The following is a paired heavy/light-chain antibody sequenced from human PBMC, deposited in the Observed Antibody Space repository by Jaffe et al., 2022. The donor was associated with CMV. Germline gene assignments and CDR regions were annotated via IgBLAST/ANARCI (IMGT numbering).Heavy chain of an antibody. Sequence: QITLKESGPTLVKPTQSLTLTCTFSGFSLSTSGVGVGWIRQPPGKALEWLTLIYWNDNKRYSPSLKSRLTITKDTSKNQVVLTMTNMDPVDTATYYCAHSTVYTSSWFRLDYWGQGTLVTVSS. J-gene: IGHJ4*02. CDR3: AHSTVYTSSWFRLDY. CDR2: IYWNDNK. D-gene: IGHD6-13*01. V-gene: IGHV2-5*01. CDR1: GFSLSTSGVG.
Light chain of an antibody. CDR1: SSDVGGYNY. Sequence: QSALTQPASVSGSPGQSITISCTGTSSDVGGYNYVSWYQQHPGKAPKLMIYDVSNRPSGVSTRFSGSKSGNTASLTISGLQAEDEADYYCSSYTSSSTVVFGGGTKLTVL. CDR3: SSYTSSSTVV. J-gene: IGLJ2*01. CDR2: DVS. V-gene: IGLV2-14*03.